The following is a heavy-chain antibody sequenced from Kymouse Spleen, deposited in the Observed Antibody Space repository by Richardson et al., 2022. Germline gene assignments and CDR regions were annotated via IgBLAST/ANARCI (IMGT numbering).Heavy chain of an antibody. V-gene: IGHV3-9*01. D-gene: IGHD6-19*01. Sequence: EVQLVESGGGLVQPGRSLRLSCAASGFTFDDYAMHWVRQAPGKGLEWVSGISWNSGSIGYADSVKGRFTISRDNAKNSLYLQMNSLRAEDTALYYCAKDMGYSSGWVPYYYYYGMDVWGQGTTVTVSS. CDR3: AKDMGYSSGWVPYYYYYGMDV. CDR1: GFTFDDYA. J-gene: IGHJ6*02. CDR2: ISWNSGSI.